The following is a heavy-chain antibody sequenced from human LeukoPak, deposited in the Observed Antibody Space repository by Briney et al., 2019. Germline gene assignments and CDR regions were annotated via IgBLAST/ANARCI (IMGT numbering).Heavy chain of an antibody. V-gene: IGHV5-51*01. J-gene: IGHJ6*03. CDR1: ESSFTSYW. Sequence: GQSLKISGKGSESSFTSYWIGWVRQMPGKGLEGMEIIYRGDSDTRYSPSFQGQVTISADKSISTAYLQWSSLKASDTAMYYCARRNSGYNYYYYYYMDVWGKGTTVTVSS. D-gene: IGHD5-12*01. CDR2: IYRGDSDT. CDR3: ARRNSGYNYYYYYYMDV.